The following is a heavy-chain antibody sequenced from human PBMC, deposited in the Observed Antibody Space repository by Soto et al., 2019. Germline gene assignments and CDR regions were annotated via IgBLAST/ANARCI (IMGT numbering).Heavy chain of an antibody. CDR2: ISGSGGST. CDR3: AKDLTDGYNYFDY. D-gene: IGHD5-12*01. CDR1: GFTFSNYA. V-gene: IGHV3-23*01. J-gene: IGHJ4*02. Sequence: EVQLLESGGGLVQPGGSLRLSCAASGFTFSNYAMTWVRQPPGKGLQWVSGISGSGGSTYYADSVKGRFTISRDNSKKTLYLQMNSLRAEDTALYYCAKDLTDGYNYFDYWGQGTLVTVSS.